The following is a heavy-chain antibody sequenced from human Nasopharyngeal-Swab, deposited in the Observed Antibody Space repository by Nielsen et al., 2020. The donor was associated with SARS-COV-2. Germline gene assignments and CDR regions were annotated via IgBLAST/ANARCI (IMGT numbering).Heavy chain of an antibody. CDR1: GGSFSGYY. D-gene: IGHD5-18*01. Sequence: SETLSLTCAVYGGSFSGYYWSWIRQPPGKGLEWIGELNHSGSTNYNPSLKSRVTISVDTSKNQFSLKLSSVTAADTAVYYCARGRGYSYGWGYWGQGTLVTVSS. CDR2: LNHSGST. V-gene: IGHV4-34*01. CDR3: ARGRGYSYGWGY. J-gene: IGHJ4*02.